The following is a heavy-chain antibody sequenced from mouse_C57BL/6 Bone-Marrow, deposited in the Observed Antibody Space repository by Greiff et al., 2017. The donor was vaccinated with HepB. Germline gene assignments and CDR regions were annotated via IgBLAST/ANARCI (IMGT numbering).Heavy chain of an antibody. V-gene: IGHV5-9-1*02. CDR2: ISSGGDYI. J-gene: IGHJ2*01. CDR1: GFTFSSYA. CDR3: TINWDGFDY. D-gene: IGHD4-1*01. Sequence: EVNVVESGEGLVKPGGSLKLSCAASGFTFSSYAMSWVRQTPEKRLEWVAYISSGGDYIYYADTVKGRFTISRDNARNTLYLQMSSLKSEDTAMYYCTINWDGFDYWGQGTTLTVSS.